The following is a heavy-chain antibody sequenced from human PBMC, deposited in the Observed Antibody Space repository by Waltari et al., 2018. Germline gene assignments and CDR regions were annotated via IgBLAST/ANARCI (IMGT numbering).Heavy chain of an antibody. CDR3: ARESHLRGIAAAGTYAFDI. CDR2: IYTSGST. V-gene: IGHV4-61*09. D-gene: IGHD6-13*01. J-gene: IGHJ3*02. CDR1: GGSISSGSYY. Sequence: QVQLQESGPGLVKPSQTLSLTCTVSGGSISSGSYYWSWIRQPAGQGREWIGYIYTSGSTNYNPSLKSRVTISVDTSKNQFSLKLSSVTAADTAVYYCARESHLRGIAAAGTYAFDIWGQGTMVTVSS.